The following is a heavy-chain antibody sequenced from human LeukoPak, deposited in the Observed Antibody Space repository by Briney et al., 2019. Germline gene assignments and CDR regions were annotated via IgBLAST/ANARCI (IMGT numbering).Heavy chain of an antibody. D-gene: IGHD5-12*01. J-gene: IGHJ4*02. CDR2: IYYSGST. CDR1: GGSISSSSYY. V-gene: IGHV4-39*01. Sequence: SETLSLTCTVSGGSISSSSYYWGWIRQPPGKGLEWIGSIYYSGSTYYNPSLKSRVTISVDTSKNQFSLKLSSVTAADTAGYYCAARVDIVARGRVFDYGAREPWSPSPQ. CDR3: AARVDIVARGRVFDY.